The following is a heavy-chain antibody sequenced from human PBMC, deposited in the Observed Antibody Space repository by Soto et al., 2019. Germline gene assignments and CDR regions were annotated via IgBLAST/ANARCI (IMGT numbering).Heavy chain of an antibody. V-gene: IGHV3-7*01. J-gene: IGHJ6*03. CDR1: GFTFSSYW. CDR3: ARGPWSGYDYYYYYMDV. Sequence: GGYLRLSCAASGFTFSSYWMSWVRQAPGKGLEWVANIKQDGSEKYYVDSVKGRFTISRDNAKNSLYLQMNSLRAEDTAVYYCARGPWSGYDYYYYYMDVWGKGTTVTVSS. CDR2: IKQDGSEK. D-gene: IGHD3-3*01.